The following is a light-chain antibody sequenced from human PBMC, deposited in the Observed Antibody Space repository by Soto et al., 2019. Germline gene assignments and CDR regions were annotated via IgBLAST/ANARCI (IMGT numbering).Light chain of an antibody. J-gene: IGKJ1*01. CDR1: QSISSY. CDR2: AAS. Sequence: DTQMTQSPSALSASVGDRVTMXCKASQSISSYLKWYQQKPGKAPKLLIYAASSLQSGVPSRFSGSGSGTDFTLTISSLQPEDFATYYCQQSYSTPVTFGQGTKVDIK. CDR3: QQSYSTPVT. V-gene: IGKV1-39*01.